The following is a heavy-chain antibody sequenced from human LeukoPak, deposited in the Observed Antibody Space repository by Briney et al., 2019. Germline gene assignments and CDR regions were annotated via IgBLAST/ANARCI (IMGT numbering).Heavy chain of an antibody. J-gene: IGHJ5*02. CDR3: AKEGTPQVSTWYDL. V-gene: IGHV3-30*18. Sequence: GGSLRLSCAASGVTLSPYGMHWVRQAPGKGREWVAVISYEGGTQHYADSVKGRFIISRDNPRNTLYLQMNILRTEDTVVYYCAKEGTPQVSTWYDLWGQGTQVIVSS. CDR2: ISYEGGTQ. CDR1: GVTLSPYG. D-gene: IGHD3-10*01.